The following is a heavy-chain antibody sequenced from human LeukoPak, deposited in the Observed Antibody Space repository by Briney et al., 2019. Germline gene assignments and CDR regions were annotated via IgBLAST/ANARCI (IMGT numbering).Heavy chain of an antibody. Sequence: PSETLSLTCTVSGGSLSNYYWSWIRQSPGQGLEWIGYIYYTGTTHYNPSLKSRVTISLDTSMKQFFLRLTSVTAADSAVYYCARWDYYTRGYFDHWGQGTLVTVSS. CDR3: ARWDYYTRGYFDH. CDR1: GGSLSNYY. J-gene: IGHJ4*02. CDR2: IYYTGTT. V-gene: IGHV4-59*01. D-gene: IGHD2-8*02.